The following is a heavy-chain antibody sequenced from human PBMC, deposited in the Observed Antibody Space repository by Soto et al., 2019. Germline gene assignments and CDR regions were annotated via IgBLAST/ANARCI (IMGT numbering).Heavy chain of an antibody. CDR2: IIPIFGTA. CDR3: ARKDSGRYYGGAFDI. D-gene: IGHD1-26*01. Sequence: GASVKVSCKASGGTFSSYAISWVRQAPGQGLEWMGGIIPIFGTANYAQKFQGRVTITADESTSTAYMELSSLRSEDTAVYYCARKDSGRYYGGAFDIWGQGTMVTVSS. CDR1: GGTFSSYA. J-gene: IGHJ3*02. V-gene: IGHV1-69*13.